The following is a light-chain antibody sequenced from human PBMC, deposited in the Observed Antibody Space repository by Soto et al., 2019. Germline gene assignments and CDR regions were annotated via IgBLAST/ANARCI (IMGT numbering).Light chain of an antibody. CDR3: QQYYGAWT. CDR2: WAS. Sequence: DIVMTQSPESLAVSLGERANINCKSSRSVLWTSSNKNYLAWYQQKSGQSPKLLIYWASTRESGVPDRFSGSGSSTDFPLTISSVQAEDVAVYYCQQYYGAWTFGQGTRVEI. CDR1: RSVLWTSSNKNY. V-gene: IGKV4-1*01. J-gene: IGKJ1*01.